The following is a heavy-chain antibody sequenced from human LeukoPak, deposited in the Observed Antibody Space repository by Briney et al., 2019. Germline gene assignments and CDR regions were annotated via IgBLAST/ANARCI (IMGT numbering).Heavy chain of an antibody. CDR3: AKDRGD. Sequence: GGSLRLSCAASGFTFSLYVMICVRQAPGKGLEWVSAISGPGDTTFYADSVKGRFTISRDNSKNTLGLQMNSLRADDTAVYYRAKDRGDWGQGTLVTVSS. J-gene: IGHJ4*02. CDR2: ISGPGDTT. V-gene: IGHV3-23*01. CDR1: GFTFSLYV. D-gene: IGHD6-25*01.